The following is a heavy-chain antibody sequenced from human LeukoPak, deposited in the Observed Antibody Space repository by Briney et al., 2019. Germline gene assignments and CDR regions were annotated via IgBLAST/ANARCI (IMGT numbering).Heavy chain of an antibody. J-gene: IGHJ5*02. CDR2: IYYNGST. V-gene: IGHV4-30-4*08. D-gene: IGHD3-10*01. CDR3: ARTSLGGAWFDP. CDR1: GGSISSGDYY. Sequence: PSQTLSLTCTVSGGSISSGDYYWSWIRQPPGKGLEWIGYIYYNGSTYYNPSLKSRVTISVDTSKNQFSLKLSSVTAADTAVYYCARTSLGGAWFDPWGQGTPVILSS.